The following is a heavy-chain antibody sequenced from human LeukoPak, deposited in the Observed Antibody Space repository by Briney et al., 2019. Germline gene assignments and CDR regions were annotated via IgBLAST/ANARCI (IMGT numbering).Heavy chain of an antibody. V-gene: IGHV3-21*01. CDR3: ARVQARFRELRIDY. Sequence: GGSLRLSCAASGFTFSSYSMNWVRQAPGKGLEWVSSISSSSSYIYYADSVKGRFTISRDNAKNSLYLQMNSLRAEDTAVYYCARVQARFRELRIDYWGQGTLVTVSS. J-gene: IGHJ4*02. D-gene: IGHD3-10*01. CDR1: GFTFSSYS. CDR2: ISSSSSYI.